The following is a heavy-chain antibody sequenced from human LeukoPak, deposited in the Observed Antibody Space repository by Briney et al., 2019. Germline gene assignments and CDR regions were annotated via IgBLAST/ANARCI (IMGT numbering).Heavy chain of an antibody. Sequence: ASVKVSCKASGYTFTGYYMHWVRQAPGQGLEWMGWINPNSGGTNYAQKFQGWVTMTRDTSISTAYMELSRLRSDDTAVYYCARAGPTYYDFRSGYNWFDPWGQGTLVTVSS. V-gene: IGHV1-2*04. J-gene: IGHJ5*02. D-gene: IGHD3-3*01. CDR3: ARAGPTYYDFRSGYNWFDP. CDR1: GYTFTGYY. CDR2: INPNSGGT.